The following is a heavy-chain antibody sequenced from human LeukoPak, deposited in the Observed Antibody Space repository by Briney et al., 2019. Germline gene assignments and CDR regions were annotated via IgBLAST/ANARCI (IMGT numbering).Heavy chain of an antibody. J-gene: IGHJ4*02. V-gene: IGHV3-23*01. CDR3: AKSAGGYYDSSGYTDY. CDR2: ISGSGGST. CDR1: GFIFSSYA. D-gene: IGHD3-22*01. Sequence: GGSLRLSCAASGFIFSSYAMSWVRQAPGKGLECVSAISGSGGSTYYADSVKGRFTISRDNSKNTLYLQMNSLRAEDTAVYYCAKSAGGYYDSSGYTDYWGQGTLVTVSS.